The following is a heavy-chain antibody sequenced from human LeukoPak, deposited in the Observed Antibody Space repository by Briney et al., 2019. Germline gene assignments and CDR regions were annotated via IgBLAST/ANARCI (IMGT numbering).Heavy chain of an antibody. CDR2: IHTSGDT. CDR1: GFTFSSYA. J-gene: IGHJ5*02. D-gene: IGHD4-17*01. Sequence: GGSLRLSCAASGFTFSSYAMHWVRQAPGKGLEWVSAIHTSGDTCYADSVKGRFTISRDTSKNTLYLQINSLRVEDTAVYYCIVFGDSNHWGQGTLVTVSS. V-gene: IGHV3-53*01. CDR3: IVFGDSNH.